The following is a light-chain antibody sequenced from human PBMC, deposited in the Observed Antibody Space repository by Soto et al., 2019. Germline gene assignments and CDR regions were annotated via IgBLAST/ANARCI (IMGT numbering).Light chain of an antibody. CDR1: QSIXSW. V-gene: IGKV1-6*01. CDR2: AAS. CDR3: LQDYNDTRT. J-gene: IGKJ4*02. Sequence: AIQMTQSPSTLSASVGDSVTITCRASQSIXSWLAWYQQKPGKAPKILXYAASSLQRGGPSRFSGSGSGTDFTLTISSLQPEDFATYYCLQDYNDTRTFGGGTKVDIK.